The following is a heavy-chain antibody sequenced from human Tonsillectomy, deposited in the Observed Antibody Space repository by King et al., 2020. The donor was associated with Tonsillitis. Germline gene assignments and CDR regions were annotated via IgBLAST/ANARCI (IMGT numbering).Heavy chain of an antibody. D-gene: IGHD1-26*01. CDR3: ARSVSGSFDY. Sequence: QLQESDPGVVKPSETLSLTCTVSGGSISSSDHYWAWIRQPPGKGLEWIGYMYYSGTIFYNPSLKSRITISGGTSENRFSLKLSSVTAADTAVYFCARSVSGSFDYWGQGALVTVSS. CDR1: GGSISSSDHY. J-gene: IGHJ4*02. V-gene: IGHV4-39*01. CDR2: MYYSGTI.